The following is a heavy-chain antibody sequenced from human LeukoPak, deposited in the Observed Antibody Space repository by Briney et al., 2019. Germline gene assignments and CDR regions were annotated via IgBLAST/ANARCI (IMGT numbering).Heavy chain of an antibody. CDR2: IYSGGST. CDR3: ARDAPRLGYDY. V-gene: IGHV3-53*01. D-gene: IGHD3-16*01. Sequence: GGSLRLSCAASGFTVSSNYMSWVRQAPGKGLEWVSVIYSGGSTYYADSVKGRFTISRDNSKNTLYLQMNSLRAEDTAVYYCARDAPRLGYDYWGQGTLVTVSP. CDR1: GFTVSSNY. J-gene: IGHJ4*02.